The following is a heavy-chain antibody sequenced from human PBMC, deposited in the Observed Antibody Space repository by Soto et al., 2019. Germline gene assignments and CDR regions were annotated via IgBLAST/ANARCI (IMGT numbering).Heavy chain of an antibody. V-gene: IGHV3-48*02. CDR2: ISSSSSTI. CDR3: ARTLNKQWLTPSSFDY. J-gene: IGHJ4*02. D-gene: IGHD6-19*01. Sequence: GGSLRLSCAASGFTFSSYSMNWVRQAPGKGLEWVSYISSSSSTIYYADSVKGRFTISRDNAKNSLYLQMNSLRDEDTAVYYCARTLNKQWLTPSSFDYWGQGTLVTVSS. CDR1: GFTFSSYS.